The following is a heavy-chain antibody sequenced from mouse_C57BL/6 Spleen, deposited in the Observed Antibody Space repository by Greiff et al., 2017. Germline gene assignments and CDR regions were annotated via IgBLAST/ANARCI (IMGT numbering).Heavy chain of an antibody. V-gene: IGHV1-52*01. CDR1: GYTFTSYW. CDR2: IDPSDSET. J-gene: IGHJ2*01. CDR3: AGGGTTVVGGFDY. Sequence: VQLQQPGAELVRPGSSVKLSCKASGYTFTSYWMHWVKQRPIQGLEWIGNIDPSDSETHYNQKFKDKATLTVDKSSSTAYMQLSSLTSEDSAVYYCAGGGTTVVGGFDYWGQGTTLTVSS. D-gene: IGHD1-1*01.